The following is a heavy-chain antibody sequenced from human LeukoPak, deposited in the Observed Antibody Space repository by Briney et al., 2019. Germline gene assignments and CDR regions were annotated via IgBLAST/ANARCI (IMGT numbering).Heavy chain of an antibody. V-gene: IGHV1-2*02. CDR2: INPNSGGA. D-gene: IGHD2-2*01. CDR1: GYTFTGYY. CDR3: ARARGIVVPSPFDY. J-gene: IGHJ4*02. Sequence: ASVKVSCKASGYTFTGYYMHWVRQAPGQGLEGMGWINPNSGGANYAQKFQGRVTMTRDTSISTAYMELSRLRSDDTAVYYCARARGIVVPSPFDYWGQGTLVTVSS.